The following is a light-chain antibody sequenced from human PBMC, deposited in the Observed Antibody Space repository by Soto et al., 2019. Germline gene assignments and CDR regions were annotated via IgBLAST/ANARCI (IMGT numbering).Light chain of an antibody. J-gene: IGLJ1*01. CDR1: SSDVGAYNF. CDR2: DVS. V-gene: IGLV2-14*03. CDR3: SSYTSSSTHV. Sequence: QSALTQPASVSGSPGQSITISCTGTSSDVGAYNFVSWYQQHPGKVPKLMIFDVSSRPSGVSDRCSGSKAGNTASLSNSGLQAEDEGDYYCSSYTSSSTHVFGSGTKVTVL.